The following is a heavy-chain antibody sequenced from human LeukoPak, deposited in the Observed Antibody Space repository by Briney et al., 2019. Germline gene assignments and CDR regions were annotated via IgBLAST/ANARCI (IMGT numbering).Heavy chain of an antibody. J-gene: IGHJ6*02. CDR2: ISGSGGST. CDR3: AKGNIAARQDIMDV. CDR1: GFTFSSYA. D-gene: IGHD6-6*01. Sequence: GGSLRLSCAASGFTFSSYAMSWVRQAPGKGLEWVSLISGSGGSTYYADSVKGRFTISRDKSKNTLYLQMNSLRVEDTAVYYCAKGNIAARQDIMDVWGQGTTVTVSS. V-gene: IGHV3-23*01.